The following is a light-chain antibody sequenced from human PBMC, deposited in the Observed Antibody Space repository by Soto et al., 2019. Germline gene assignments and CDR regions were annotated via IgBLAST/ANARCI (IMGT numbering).Light chain of an antibody. CDR2: AAS. Sequence: DIQMTQSPSTLSASVGDRVTITCRASQSITTYVNWYQQKLGQAPTLLIYAASSLQSGVPSRFSGSGSGTDFTLTISSLQPEDFATDFCKQCYSSPRAFGQGTKVDIK. V-gene: IGKV1-39*01. CDR1: QSITTY. J-gene: IGKJ1*01. CDR3: KQCYSSPRA.